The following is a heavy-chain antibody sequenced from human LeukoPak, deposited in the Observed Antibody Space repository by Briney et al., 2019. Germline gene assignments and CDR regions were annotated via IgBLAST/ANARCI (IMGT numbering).Heavy chain of an antibody. V-gene: IGHV3-11*01. D-gene: IGHD6-6*01. CDR2: ISSSGSTI. Sequence: GGSLRFSCAASGFTFSDYYMSWIRQAPGKGLEWVSYISSSGSTIYYPDSVKGRFTISRDNAKNSLYLQMNSLRAEDTAVYYCARDRSSSSSTALHWGQGTLVTVSS. J-gene: IGHJ4*02. CDR1: GFTFSDYY. CDR3: ARDRSSSSSTALH.